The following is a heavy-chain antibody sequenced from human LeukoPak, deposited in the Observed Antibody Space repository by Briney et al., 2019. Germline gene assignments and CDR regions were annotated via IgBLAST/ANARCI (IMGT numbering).Heavy chain of an antibody. CDR3: AYYDSSGYHFDY. D-gene: IGHD3-22*01. V-gene: IGHV1-69*04. J-gene: IGHJ4*02. Sequence: SVKVSCKASGGTFSSYAISWVRQAPGQGLEWMGRIIPIFGIANYARKFQGRVTITADKSTSTAYMELSSLRSEDTAVYYCAYYDSSGYHFDYWGQGTLVTVSS. CDR2: IIPIFGIA. CDR1: GGTFSSYA.